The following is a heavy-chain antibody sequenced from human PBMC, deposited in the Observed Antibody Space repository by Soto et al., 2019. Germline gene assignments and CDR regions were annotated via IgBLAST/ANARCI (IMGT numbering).Heavy chain of an antibody. CDR3: ASLDPNRGMFDP. J-gene: IGHJ5*02. D-gene: IGHD3-9*01. Sequence: XSVKVSCTAFGYTFTSYDINWVRRATGQGLEWMGWMNPNSGNTVYAQKFQCRVTMTRNTSISTAYMELSSLRSEDTAVYYCASLDPNRGMFDPWGQGTLVTVSS. CDR1: GYTFTSYD. V-gene: IGHV1-8*01. CDR2: MNPNSGNT.